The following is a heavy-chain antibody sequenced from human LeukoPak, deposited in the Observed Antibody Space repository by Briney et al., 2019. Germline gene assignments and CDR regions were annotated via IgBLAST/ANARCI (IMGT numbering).Heavy chain of an antibody. CDR1: GGSISSYY. J-gene: IGHJ3*02. CDR3: ARRNTMVRGVSDGDAFDI. Sequence: SETLSLTCTVSGGSISSYYWSWIRQPPGKGLEWIGFIYYSGGANYNPSLKSRVTIPVDTSKNQFSLKLSSVTAADTAVYYCARRNTMVRGVSDGDAFDIWGQGTMVTVSS. D-gene: IGHD3-10*01. V-gene: IGHV4-59*08. CDR2: IYYSGGA.